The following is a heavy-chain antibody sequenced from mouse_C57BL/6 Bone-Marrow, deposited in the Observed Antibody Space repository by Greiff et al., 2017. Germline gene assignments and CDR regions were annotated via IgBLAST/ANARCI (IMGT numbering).Heavy chain of an antibody. Sequence: QVQLQQSGAELVRPGTSVKMSCKASGYTFTNYWIGWAKQRPGHGLEWIGDIYPGGGYTNYNEKFKGKATLTADKSSSTAYMQFSSLTSEGSAIYYCACYYSNFRYFDVWGTGTTVTVSS. CDR3: ACYYSNFRYFDV. CDR2: IYPGGGYT. V-gene: IGHV1-63*01. D-gene: IGHD2-5*01. J-gene: IGHJ1*03. CDR1: GYTFTNYW.